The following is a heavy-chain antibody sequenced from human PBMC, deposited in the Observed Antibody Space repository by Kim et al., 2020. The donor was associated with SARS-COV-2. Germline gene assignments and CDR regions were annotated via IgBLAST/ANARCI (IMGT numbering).Heavy chain of an antibody. CDR1: GDSVSRGSYY. D-gene: IGHD6-13*01. Sequence: SETLSLTCTVSGDSVSRGSYYWSWIRQPPGKGPEWIGYIYYTGSTNYNPSLKSRVTISVDTSKNQLSLKLNSVTAADTAVYYCTRHSSSWFVFDCWGQGT. CDR3: TRHSSSWFVFDC. CDR2: IYYTGST. J-gene: IGHJ4*02. V-gene: IGHV4-61*01.